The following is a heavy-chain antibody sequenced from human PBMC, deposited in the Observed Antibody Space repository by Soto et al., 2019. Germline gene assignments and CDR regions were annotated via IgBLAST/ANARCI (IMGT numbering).Heavy chain of an antibody. J-gene: IGHJ4*02. V-gene: IGHV4-59*12. CDR1: GGSISSYY. Sequence: SETLSLTCTVSGGSISSYYWSWIRQPPGKGLEWIGYIYYSGSTKYNPSLKSRVTISMDISNKEFSLNLNSVTAADTAVYYCARGQPYNWNYNYFDYWGQGTQVTVSS. CDR2: IYYSGST. D-gene: IGHD1-7*01. CDR3: ARGQPYNWNYNYFDY.